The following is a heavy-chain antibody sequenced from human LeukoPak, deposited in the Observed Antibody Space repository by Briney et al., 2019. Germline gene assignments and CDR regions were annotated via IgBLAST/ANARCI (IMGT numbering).Heavy chain of an antibody. J-gene: IGHJ4*02. D-gene: IGHD3-16*02. V-gene: IGHV4-59*12. CDR2: IYYSGST. Sequence: KSSETLSLTCTVSGGSISNYYWNWIRQPPGKGLEWIGYIYYSGSTNYNPSLKSRVTISVDTSKNQFSLKLSSVTAADTAVYYCARGGYDYVWGSYRPLDYWGQGTLVTVSS. CDR3: ARGGYDYVWGSYRPLDY. CDR1: GGSISNYY.